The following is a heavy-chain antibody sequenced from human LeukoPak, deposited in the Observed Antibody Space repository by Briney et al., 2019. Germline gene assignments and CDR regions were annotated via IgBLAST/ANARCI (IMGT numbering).Heavy chain of an antibody. J-gene: IGHJ6*03. CDR3: AKVGYSSSSHYYYYMDV. D-gene: IGHD6-6*01. CDR2: IRYDGSNK. CDR1: GFTFSSYG. V-gene: IGHV3-30*02. Sequence: GGSLRLSCAASGFTFSSYGMHWVSQAPGKGLEWVAFIRYDGSNKYYADSVKGRFTISRDNSKNTLYLQMNSLRAEDTAVYYCAKVGYSSSSHYYYYMDVWGKGTTVTVSS.